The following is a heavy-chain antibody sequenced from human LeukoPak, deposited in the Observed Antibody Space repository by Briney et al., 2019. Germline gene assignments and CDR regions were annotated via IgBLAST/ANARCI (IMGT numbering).Heavy chain of an antibody. Sequence: SETLSLTCTVSGGSISGYYWSWIRQPAGKGLGWIGRIYISGSTNYNPSLKTRVTMSTDTSNNYFSLRLSSVTAADTAVYYCARGRDGNPFNDAFDIWGLGTVVTVSS. CDR3: ARGRDGNPFNDAFDI. CDR1: GGSISGYY. J-gene: IGHJ3*02. V-gene: IGHV4-4*07. CDR2: IYISGST. D-gene: IGHD4-23*01.